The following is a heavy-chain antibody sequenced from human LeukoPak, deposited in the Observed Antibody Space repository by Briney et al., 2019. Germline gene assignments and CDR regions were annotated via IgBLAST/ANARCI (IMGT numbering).Heavy chain of an antibody. CDR2: ISSSSSYI. CDR3: ARQVGDYGEYNWFDP. CDR1: GFTFSSYS. Sequence: KAGGSLRLSCAASGFTFSSYSMNWVRQAPGKGLEWVSSISSSSSYIYYADSVKGRFTISRDNAKNSLYLQMNSLRAEDTAVYYCARQVGDYGEYNWFDPWGQGTLVTVSS. D-gene: IGHD4-17*01. J-gene: IGHJ5*02. V-gene: IGHV3-21*01.